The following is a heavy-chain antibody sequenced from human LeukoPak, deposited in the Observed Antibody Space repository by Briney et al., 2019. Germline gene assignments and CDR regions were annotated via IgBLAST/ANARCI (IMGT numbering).Heavy chain of an antibody. CDR1: GGSISSSSYY. D-gene: IGHD5-24*01. CDR3: ARHTQAMATIWDAFDI. CDR2: IYYSGST. V-gene: IGHV4-39*01. J-gene: IGHJ3*02. Sequence: SETLSLTCTVSGGSISSSSYYWGWIRQPPGKGLEWIGSIYYSGSTYYNPSLKSRVTISVDTSKNQFSLKLSSVTAADTAVYYCARHTQAMATIWDAFDIWGQGTMVTVSS.